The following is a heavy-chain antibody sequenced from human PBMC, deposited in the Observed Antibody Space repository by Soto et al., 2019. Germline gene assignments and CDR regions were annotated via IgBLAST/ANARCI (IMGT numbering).Heavy chain of an antibody. V-gene: IGHV4-30-4*01. D-gene: IGHD3-3*01. CDR2: IYYSGST. J-gene: IGHJ6*02. CDR1: GGSISSGDYY. CDR3: ASERRLRITIFGVVPYYYYGMDV. Sequence: PSETLSLTCTVSGGSISSGDYYWSWIRQPPGKGLEWIGYIYYSGSTYYNPSLKSRVTISVDTSKNQFSLKLSSVTAADTAVYYCASERRLRITIFGVVPYYYYGMDVWGQGTTVTVSS.